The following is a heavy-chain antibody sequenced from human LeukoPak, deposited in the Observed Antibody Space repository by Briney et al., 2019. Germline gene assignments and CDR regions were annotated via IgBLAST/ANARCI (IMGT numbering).Heavy chain of an antibody. CDR1: GFTFSSYA. CDR2: ISYDGSNK. Sequence: PGRSLRLSCAASGFTFSSYAMHWVRQAPGKGLEGVAVISYDGSNKYYEDSVKGRFTIPRDNSKNTLYLQMNSLRAEDTAVYYCARSKYSSREYYYYGMDVWGQGTTVTVSS. CDR3: ARSKYSSREYYYYGMDV. V-gene: IGHV3-30-3*01. J-gene: IGHJ6*02. D-gene: IGHD6-13*01.